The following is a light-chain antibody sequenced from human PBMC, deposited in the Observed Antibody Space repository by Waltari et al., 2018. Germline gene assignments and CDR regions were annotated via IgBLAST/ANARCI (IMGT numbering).Light chain of an antibody. CDR3: QQSYSRPPT. CDR2: RIS. CDR1: ENIANY. V-gene: IGKV1-39*01. Sequence: DIQMTQAPSSLSASIGDRVIITCRASENIANYVSWYRQKPGTAPELLIYRISSLQSGVPSRFSGGGSGTDLTLTISRLQPEDFATYICQQSYSRPPTFGQGTKVEIK. J-gene: IGKJ2*01.